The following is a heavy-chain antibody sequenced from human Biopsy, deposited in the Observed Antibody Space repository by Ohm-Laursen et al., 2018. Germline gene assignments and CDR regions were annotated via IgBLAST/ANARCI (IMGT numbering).Heavy chain of an antibody. J-gene: IGHJ4*02. CDR1: GGSISGYH. V-gene: IGHV4-59*01. Sequence: GTLSLTCTVSGGSISGYHWSWIRKSPGKGLEWLAYISYTGGITSNPSLNGRATMSLDTPKNQFSLRLIYVTAPDTAVYYCARMPHFDYWGQGILVTVSS. D-gene: IGHD2-2*01. CDR2: ISYTGGI. CDR3: ARMPHFDY.